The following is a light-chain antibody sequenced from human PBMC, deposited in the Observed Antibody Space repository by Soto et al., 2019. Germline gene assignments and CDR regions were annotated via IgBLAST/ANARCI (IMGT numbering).Light chain of an antibody. V-gene: IGLV2-8*01. Sequence: QSALTQPPSASGSPGQSVTISCTGTSSDVGGYNYVSWYQQHPGKAPKLMIYGDTKRPSGVPERFSGSKSGNTASLTVSGLEAEDEADYYCSSYAGRNNSVFGGGTKLTVL. CDR1: SSDVGGYNY. CDR3: SSYAGRNNSV. J-gene: IGLJ3*02. CDR2: GDT.